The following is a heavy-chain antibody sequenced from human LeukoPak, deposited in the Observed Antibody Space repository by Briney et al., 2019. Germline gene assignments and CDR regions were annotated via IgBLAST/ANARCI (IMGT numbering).Heavy chain of an antibody. CDR1: GGSISSYY. Sequence: ASETLSLTCTVSGGSISSYYWSWIRQPPGKGLEWIGYIYYSGSTNYSPSLKSRVTISVDTSKNQFSLKLSSVTAADTAVYYCARQGYSAYEILDYWGQGTLVTVSS. CDR2: IYYSGST. CDR3: ARQGYSAYEILDY. V-gene: IGHV4-59*08. D-gene: IGHD5-12*01. J-gene: IGHJ4*02.